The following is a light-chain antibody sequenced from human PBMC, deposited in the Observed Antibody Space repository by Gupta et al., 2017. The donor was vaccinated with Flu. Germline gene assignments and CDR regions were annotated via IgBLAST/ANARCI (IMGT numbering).Light chain of an antibody. V-gene: IGKV3-11*01. CDR3: QQRYNWPMT. CDR1: QTVTTY. Sequence: EVVLPQSPVTLSLSPGERATLSCRASQTVTTYLAWYQQKLGQAPRLLIYDASIRATGTPARFSGSGSATDFTLTISSLEPEDFAVYYCQQRYNWPMTFGQGTKLEIK. J-gene: IGKJ1*01. CDR2: DAS.